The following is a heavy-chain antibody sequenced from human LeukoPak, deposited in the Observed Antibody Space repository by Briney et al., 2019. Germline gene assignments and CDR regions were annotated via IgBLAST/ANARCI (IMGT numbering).Heavy chain of an antibody. CDR2: ISSSGSTI. D-gene: IGHD4-17*01. CDR3: ARVVDHDYGDYYLDY. CDR1: GFTFSSYE. Sequence: GGSLRLSCAASGFTFSSYEMNWVRQAPGKGLEWVSCISSSGSTIYYADSVKGRFTISRDNSKNTLYLQMNSLRAEDTAVYYCARVVDHDYGDYYLDYWGQGTLVTVSS. J-gene: IGHJ4*02. V-gene: IGHV3-48*03.